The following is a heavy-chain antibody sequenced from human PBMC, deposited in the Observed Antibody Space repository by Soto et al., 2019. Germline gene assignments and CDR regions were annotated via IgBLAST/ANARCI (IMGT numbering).Heavy chain of an antibody. Sequence: TSETLSLTCTVSGGSIRSGGYYWSWVRQNPRRGLEWIGNIYYSGNTYYNPSLKSRLTISVDTSKNQFSLNLSSVTAADPAVYYCARDRLMATAGTARHYFGLDVWGQGTTVTVSS. CDR2: IYYSGNT. D-gene: IGHD5-18*01. J-gene: IGHJ6*02. V-gene: IGHV4-31*03. CDR3: ARDRLMATAGTARHYFGLDV. CDR1: GGSIRSGGYY.